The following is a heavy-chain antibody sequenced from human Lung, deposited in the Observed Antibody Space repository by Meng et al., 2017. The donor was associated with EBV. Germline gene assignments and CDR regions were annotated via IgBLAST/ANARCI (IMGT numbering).Heavy chain of an antibody. CDR2: ISDTGHNK. J-gene: IGHJ5*02. V-gene: IGHV3-30-3*01. D-gene: IGHD4-11*01. CDR1: GFDFDPYA. Sequence: VELGESGGCGVHPGRSLRLTCAAAGFDFDPYAVHWVRQAPGKGLEWVAVISDTGHNKYFADSVRGRFTISRDNSKNMVSLQMNSLRPGDTATYYCAIIPYSNAWGQGTLVTVSS. CDR3: AIIPYSNA.